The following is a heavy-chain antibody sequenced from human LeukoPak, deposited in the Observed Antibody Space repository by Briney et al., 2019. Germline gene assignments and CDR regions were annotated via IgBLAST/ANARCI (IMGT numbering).Heavy chain of an antibody. CDR3: ARDSPEYYYFDY. CDR2: ITSSSSYI. V-gene: IGHV3-21*01. Sequence: GGSLRLSCAASGFTFSTSSMNWVRQAPGKGLEWVSSITSSSSYIYYADSVKGRFTISRDNSKNTLYLQMNSLRAEDTAVYYCARDSPEYYYFDYWGQGTLVTVSS. J-gene: IGHJ4*02. D-gene: IGHD2/OR15-2a*01. CDR1: GFTFSTSS.